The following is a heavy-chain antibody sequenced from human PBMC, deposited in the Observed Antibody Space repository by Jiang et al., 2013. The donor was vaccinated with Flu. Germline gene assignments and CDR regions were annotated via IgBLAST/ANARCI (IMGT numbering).Heavy chain of an antibody. J-gene: IGHJ3*02. Sequence: PGKGLEWIGYIYYSGSTYYNPSLKSRVTISVDTSKNQFSLKLSSVTAADTAVYYCARVRAPIYDYVWGSYRDDAFDIWGQGTMVTVSS. D-gene: IGHD3-16*02. CDR3: ARVRAPIYDYVWGSYRDDAFDI. V-gene: IGHV4-31*02. CDR2: IYYSGST.